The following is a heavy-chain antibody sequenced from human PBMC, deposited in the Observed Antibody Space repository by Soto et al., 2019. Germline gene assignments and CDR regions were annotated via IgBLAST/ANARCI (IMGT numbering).Heavy chain of an antibody. V-gene: IGHV1-18*01. CDR1: GYTFTSYG. D-gene: IGHD6-13*01. CDR2: ISAYNGNT. Sequence: QVQLVQSGAEVKKPGASVKVSCKASGYTFTSYGISWVRQAPGQGLEWMGWISAYNGNTNYAQKLQGRVTMTTDASTSTAYMELRRLRSDDTAVYYCARQIAAAGTYIGGMDVWGQGTTVTVSS. CDR3: ARQIAAAGTYIGGMDV. J-gene: IGHJ6*02.